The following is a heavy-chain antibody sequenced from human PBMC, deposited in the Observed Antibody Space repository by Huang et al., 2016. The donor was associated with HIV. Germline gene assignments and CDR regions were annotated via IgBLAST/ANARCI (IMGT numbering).Heavy chain of an antibody. CDR3: AREYKSMIVVVPHDAFDI. CDR1: GFTFSGYS. V-gene: IGHV3-48*01. Sequence: EVQLVESGGGLVQPGGSLRLSCAASGFTFSGYSMNWVRQGSGKGWECVAYISMCSSNIYDADSVKGRFPISRDNAKNALYLQMNSLRPEDTAVYYCAREYKSMIVVVPHDAFDIWGQGTMVTVSS. CDR2: ISMCSSNI. J-gene: IGHJ3*02. D-gene: IGHD3-22*01.